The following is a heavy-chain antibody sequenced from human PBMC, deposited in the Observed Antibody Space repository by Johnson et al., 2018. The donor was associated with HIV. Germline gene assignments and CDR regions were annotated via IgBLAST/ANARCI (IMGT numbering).Heavy chain of an antibody. CDR1: GFTFSNAW. J-gene: IGHJ3*02. V-gene: IGHV3-30*02. D-gene: IGHD6-6*01. CDR3: AKSSDEYSSSSDAFDI. Sequence: QVQLVESGGGLVQPGGSLRLSCAASGFTFSNAWMSWVRQAPGKGLEWVAFIRYDGSNQYYADSVKGRFTISRDNSKNTLYLQMNSLVAEDTAVYYCAKSSDEYSSSSDAFDIWGQGTMVTVSS. CDR2: IRYDGSNQ.